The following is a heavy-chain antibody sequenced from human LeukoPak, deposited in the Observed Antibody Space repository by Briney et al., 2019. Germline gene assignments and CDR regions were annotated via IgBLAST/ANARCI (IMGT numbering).Heavy chain of an antibody. J-gene: IGHJ4*02. V-gene: IGHV3-23*01. CDR3: TKDRRLHFSGGDSYPH. Sequence: PGGSLRLSCAASGFTFSSHGMSWVRQAPGKGLEWVSAISGSGGSTYYADSVKGRFTISRDNSKTTLYLLMNSLRAEDTAVYYCTKDRRLHFSGGDSYPHWGQGSLVTVSS. CDR2: ISGSGGST. D-gene: IGHD2-21*02. CDR1: GFTFSSHG.